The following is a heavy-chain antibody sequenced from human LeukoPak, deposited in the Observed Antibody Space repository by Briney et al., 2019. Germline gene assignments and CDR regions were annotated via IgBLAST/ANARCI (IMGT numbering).Heavy chain of an antibody. D-gene: IGHD3-10*01. J-gene: IGHJ4*02. CDR2: INHSGST. CDR3: ARVGWFGELRPRKTYYFDY. V-gene: IGHV4-34*01. Sequence: SETLSLTCAVYGGSFSGYYWSWIRQPPGKGLEWIGEINHSGSTNYNPSLKSRVTISVDTSKNQFSLKLSSVTAADTAVYYCARVGWFGELRPRKTYYFDYWGQGTLVTVFS. CDR1: GGSFSGYY.